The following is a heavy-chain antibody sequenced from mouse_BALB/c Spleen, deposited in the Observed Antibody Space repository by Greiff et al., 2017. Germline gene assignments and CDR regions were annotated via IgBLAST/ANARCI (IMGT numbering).Heavy chain of an antibody. CDR3: ARDIRAAMDY. Sequence: EVMLVESGGGLVQPGGSLRLSCATSGFTFTDYYMSWVRQPPGKALEWLGFIRNKANGYTTEYSASVKGRFTISRDNSQSILYLQMNTLRAEDSATYYCARDIRAAMDYWGQGTSVTVSS. CDR2: IRNKANGYTT. V-gene: IGHV7-3*02. CDR1: GFTFTDYY. J-gene: IGHJ4*01.